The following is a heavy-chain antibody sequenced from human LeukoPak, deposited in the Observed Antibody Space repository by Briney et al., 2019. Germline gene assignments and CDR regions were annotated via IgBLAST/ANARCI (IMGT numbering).Heavy chain of an antibody. D-gene: IGHD5-12*01. CDR3: ARAPYIVATDY. CDR1: GFTFTTYW. V-gene: IGHV3-7*01. CDR2: IKTDGSEK. J-gene: IGHJ4*02. Sequence: GGSLRLSCAASGFTFTTYWMSWVRQAPGKGLEWVANIKTDGSEKYYVDSVKGRFTISRDNAKNTLYLQMNSPRAEDTAVYYCARAPYIVATDYWGQGTLVTVSS.